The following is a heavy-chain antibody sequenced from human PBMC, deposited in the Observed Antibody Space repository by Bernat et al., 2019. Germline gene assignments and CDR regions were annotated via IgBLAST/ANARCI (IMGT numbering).Heavy chain of an antibody. CDR1: GFTFSSYG. V-gene: IGHV3-33*01. J-gene: IGHJ1*01. CDR3: AREEACSGGRCYSGYFQH. Sequence: QVQLVESGGGVVQPGRSLRLSCAASGFTFSSYGMHWVRQAPGKGLEWVAVIWYDGSNKYYADSVKGRFTISRDNSKNTLYLQMNSLRAEDTAVYYCAREEACSGGRCYSGYFQHWGQGTLVTVSS. D-gene: IGHD2-15*01. CDR2: IWYDGSNK.